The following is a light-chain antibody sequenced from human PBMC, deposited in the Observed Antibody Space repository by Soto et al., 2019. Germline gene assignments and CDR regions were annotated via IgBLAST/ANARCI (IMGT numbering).Light chain of an antibody. CDR2: STD. J-gene: IGLJ1*01. Sequence: QSVLTQPPSASGTPRQRVIISCSGTSANIGNNFVCWYQHLPGMAPKLLIYSTDQRPSGVPDRFSGSKSGTSASLAISGLRSEDEADYYCVAWDDSLSGLVFGTGTKVTVL. CDR3: VAWDDSLSGLV. V-gene: IGLV1-47*02. CDR1: SANIGNNF.